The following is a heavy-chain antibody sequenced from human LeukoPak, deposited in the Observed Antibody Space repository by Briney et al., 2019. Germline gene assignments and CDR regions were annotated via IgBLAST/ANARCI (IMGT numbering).Heavy chain of an antibody. Sequence: SETLSLTCTVSGGSISSYYWSWIRQPPGKGLEWIGYVYYSGSTNYNPSLKSRVTISVDTSKNQFSLKLSSVTAADTAVYYCAGRTRYYYYYGMDVWGQGTTVTVSS. V-gene: IGHV4-59*01. J-gene: IGHJ6*02. CDR2: VYYSGST. D-gene: IGHD1-14*01. CDR1: GGSISSYY. CDR3: AGRTRYYYYYGMDV.